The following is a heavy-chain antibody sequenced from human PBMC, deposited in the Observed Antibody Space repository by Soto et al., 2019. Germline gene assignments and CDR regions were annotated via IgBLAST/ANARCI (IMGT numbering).Heavy chain of an antibody. D-gene: IGHD6-13*01. J-gene: IGHJ3*02. V-gene: IGHV3-66*01. CDR3: ARTLNSRRTPTFRLDAFDI. Sequence: GGSLRLSCAASGFTVSSNYMSWVRQAPGKGLEWVSVIYSGGSTYYADSVKGRFTISRDNSKNTLYLQMNSLRAEDTAVYYCARTLNSRRTPTFRLDAFDIWGQGTMVTVSS. CDR2: IYSGGST. CDR1: GFTVSSNY.